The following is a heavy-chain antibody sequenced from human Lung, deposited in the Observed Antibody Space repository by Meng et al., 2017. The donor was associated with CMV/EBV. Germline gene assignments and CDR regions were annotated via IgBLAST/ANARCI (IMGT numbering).Heavy chain of an antibody. CDR1: GFKFSNYP. D-gene: IGHD6-13*01. CDR2: ISFDGSNK. V-gene: IGHV3-30-3*01. J-gene: IGHJ6*02. CDR3: ARDLKAAVTSYYYHYGLDV. Sequence: SCAASGFKFSNYPVHWVRQAPGKGLEWVAVISFDGSNKFYAESVKGRFTISRDNSKNTLYLQMNSLRAEDTALYYCARDLKAAVTSYYYHYGLDVWCQGNXV.